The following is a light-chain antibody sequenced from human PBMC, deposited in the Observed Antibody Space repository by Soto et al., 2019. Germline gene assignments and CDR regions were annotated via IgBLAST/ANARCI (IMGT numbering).Light chain of an antibody. CDR3: HQYSSSRRT. CDR2: GAS. V-gene: IGKV3-20*01. Sequence: ETVLTQSPGTLSLSPGEGATHSCRASQSVSSSYLAWYQQKPGQAPRLLIYGASSRATGIPDRFSGSGSGTDFTLTISRLEPEDFAVYYCHQYSSSRRTFGQGTKVDI. CDR1: QSVSSSY. J-gene: IGKJ1*01.